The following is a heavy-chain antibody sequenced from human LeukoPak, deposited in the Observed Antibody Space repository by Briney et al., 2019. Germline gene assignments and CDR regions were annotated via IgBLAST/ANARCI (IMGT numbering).Heavy chain of an antibody. CDR2: MNQDGGEI. D-gene: IGHD2-2*01. Sequence: GALRLSCAASGFTFSSYWMSWVRQAPGKGLEWVASMNQDGGEIHYVDSVKGRFSISRDNAKNSLHLQMNSLTAEDTAVYYCARAYHPGGWFDPWGQGTLVTVSS. CDR3: ARAYHPGGWFDP. CDR1: GFTFSSYW. J-gene: IGHJ5*02. V-gene: IGHV3-7*04.